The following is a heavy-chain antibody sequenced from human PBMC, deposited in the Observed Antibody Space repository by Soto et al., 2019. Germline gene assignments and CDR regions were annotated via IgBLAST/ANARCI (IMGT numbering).Heavy chain of an antibody. CDR1: GYSFTGYW. CDR3: ARAVSTVTPDPYYFDY. CDR2: IYPGDSDT. V-gene: IGHV5-51*01. J-gene: IGHJ4*02. D-gene: IGHD4-17*01. Sequence: GESLKISCTGSGYSFTGYWLGWVRQLPGKGLEWMGIIYPGDSDTRYSPSFQGQVTISADKSISTAYLQWSSLKASDTAMYYCARAVSTVTPDPYYFDYWGQGTLVTVSS.